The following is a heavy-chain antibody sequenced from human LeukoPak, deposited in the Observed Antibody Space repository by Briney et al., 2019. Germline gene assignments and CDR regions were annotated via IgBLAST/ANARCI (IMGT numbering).Heavy chain of an antibody. CDR3: AKDLRVDTAMVDWFDP. Sequence: GGSLRLSCAASGFTFGIYAMSWVRQAPGQGLDWVSAISARDGSTYYADSVKGRFTISRDNSKNTLYLQMNSLRAEDTAVYYCAKDLRVDTAMVDWFDPWGQGTLVTVSS. D-gene: IGHD5-18*01. CDR2: ISARDGST. CDR1: GFTFGIYA. V-gene: IGHV3-23*01. J-gene: IGHJ5*02.